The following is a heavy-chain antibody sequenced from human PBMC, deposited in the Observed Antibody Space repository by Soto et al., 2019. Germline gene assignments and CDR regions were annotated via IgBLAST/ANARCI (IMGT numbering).Heavy chain of an antibody. CDR2: ISGSGGST. V-gene: IGHV3-23*01. Sequence: EVQLLESGGGLVQPGGSLRLSCSASGFTFSSYAMSWVRQAPGKGLEWVSAISGSGGSTYYADSVKGLFTISRDNSKNSLYLQMNSLRAEDTAVYYCAKVYGDYGGWFDYWGQGTLVTVSS. D-gene: IGHD4-17*01. CDR3: AKVYGDYGGWFDY. CDR1: GFTFSSYA. J-gene: IGHJ4*02.